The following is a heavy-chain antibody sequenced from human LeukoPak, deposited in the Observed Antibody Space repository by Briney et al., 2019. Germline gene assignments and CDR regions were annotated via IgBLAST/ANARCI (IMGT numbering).Heavy chain of an antibody. CDR1: GYTFTSYG. V-gene: IGHV1-18*01. CDR2: ISAYNGNT. D-gene: IGHD6-19*01. Sequence: ASVTVSFMASGYTFTSYGISWVRQAPGQRLAWMGWISAYNGNTNYAQKLQGRVTMTTDTSTSTAYMELRSLRSDDTAVYYCARFAPDRGWSDYWGQGTLVTVSS. J-gene: IGHJ4*02. CDR3: ARFAPDRGWSDY.